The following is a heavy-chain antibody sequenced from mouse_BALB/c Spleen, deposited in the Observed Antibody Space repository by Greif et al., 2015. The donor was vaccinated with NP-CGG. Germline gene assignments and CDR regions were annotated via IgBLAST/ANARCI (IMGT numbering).Heavy chain of an antibody. D-gene: IGHD1-1*01. CDR1: GDSITSGY. CDR3: ARYWMVVYYFDY. CDR2: ISYSGST. J-gene: IGHJ2*01. V-gene: IGHV3-8*02. Sequence: DVKLQESGPSLVKPSQTLSLTCSVTGDSITSGYWNWIRKFPGNKLEYMGYISYSGSTYYNPSLKSQISITRDTSKNXYYLQLNSVTTEDTATYYCARYWMVVYYFDYWGQGTTLTVSS.